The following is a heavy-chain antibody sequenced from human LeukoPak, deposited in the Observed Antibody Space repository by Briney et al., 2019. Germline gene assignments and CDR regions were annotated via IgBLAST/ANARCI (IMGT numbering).Heavy chain of an antibody. V-gene: IGHV4-39*07. CDR1: GGSISIDNYH. Sequence: PSGTLSLTCAVSGGSISIDNYHWAWIRQPPGRGLEWIGSIYHSGNTYYNPSLESRVTISVDTSKNHFSLQLSSVTAADTAVYYCTRVRPGSQSDYWGQGTLVTVSS. CDR2: IYHSGNT. D-gene: IGHD3-10*01. CDR3: TRVRPGSQSDY. J-gene: IGHJ4*02.